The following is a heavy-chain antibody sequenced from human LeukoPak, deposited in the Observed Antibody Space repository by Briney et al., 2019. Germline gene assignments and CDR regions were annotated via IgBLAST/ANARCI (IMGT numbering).Heavy chain of an antibody. V-gene: IGHV4-4*07. Sequence: SETLSLTCTVSGGSISSYYWSWIRQPAGKGLEWIGRIYTSGSTNYNPSLKSRVTMSVDTSKNQFSLKLSSVTAADTAVYYCARNGDFGVVIHFDYWGQGTLVTVSS. J-gene: IGHJ4*02. D-gene: IGHD3-3*01. CDR1: GGSISSYY. CDR3: ARNGDFGVVIHFDY. CDR2: IYTSGST.